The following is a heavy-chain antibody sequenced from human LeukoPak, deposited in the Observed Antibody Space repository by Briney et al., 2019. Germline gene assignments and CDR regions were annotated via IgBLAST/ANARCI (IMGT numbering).Heavy chain of an antibody. CDR2: IIDSGGST. V-gene: IGHV3-23*01. J-gene: IGHJ4*02. D-gene: IGHD3-10*01. CDR3: AKFRGRGAVDY. CDR1: GFTFSNYA. Sequence: GGSLRLSCAASGFTFSNYAMSWVRQAPGKGLGWVSSIIDSGGSTYYADSVKGRFTISRDNSKNTLYLQMNSLRAEDTAVYYCAKFRGRGAVDYWGRGTLVTVSS.